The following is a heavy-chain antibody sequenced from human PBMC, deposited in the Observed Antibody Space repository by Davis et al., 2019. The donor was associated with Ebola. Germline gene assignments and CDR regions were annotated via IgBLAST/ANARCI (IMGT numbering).Heavy chain of an antibody. V-gene: IGHV1-18*04. D-gene: IGHD3-9*01. Sequence: ASVKVSCKSSGYTFTSYGLVWVRQAPGLGLEWMGWISGFNTNTSFAQKFQGRVTVSKDTSTNTAYMDLRSLTSDDTAIYYCARAPNYDVLTGTSSYYLDYWGQGTLVTVSS. J-gene: IGHJ4*02. CDR3: ARAPNYDVLTGTSSYYLDY. CDR2: ISGFNTNT. CDR1: GYTFTSYG.